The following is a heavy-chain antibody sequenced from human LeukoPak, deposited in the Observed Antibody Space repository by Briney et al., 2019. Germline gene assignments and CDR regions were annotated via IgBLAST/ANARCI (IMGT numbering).Heavy chain of an antibody. CDR2: INPNNGDT. D-gene: IGHD2-21*01. CDR1: GYPFTAQY. J-gene: IGHJ4*02. V-gene: IGHV1-2*02. Sequence: ASVKVSCKTSGYPFTAQYMHWVRQAPGQGLEWMGWINPNNGDTKYAQSFLGRVTMTRDTSTTTAYMELSSLRSDDTAIYFCASYPRNIPTPPFDYWGQGTLVTVSS. CDR3: ASYPRNIPTPPFDY.